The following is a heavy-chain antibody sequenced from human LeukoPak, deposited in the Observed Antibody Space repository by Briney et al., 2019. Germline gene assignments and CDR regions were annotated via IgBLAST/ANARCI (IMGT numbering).Heavy chain of an antibody. Sequence: KPSETLSLTCTVSGGSISSSSYYWGWIRQPPGKGLEWIGEINHSGSTNYNPSLNSRVTMSVDTSKNQFSLKLSSVTAADTAVYYCARGGSSGYYEYYMDVWGKGTTVTISS. J-gene: IGHJ6*03. CDR1: GGSISSSSYY. D-gene: IGHD3-22*01. CDR3: ARGGSSGYYEYYMDV. V-gene: IGHV4-39*07. CDR2: INHSGST.